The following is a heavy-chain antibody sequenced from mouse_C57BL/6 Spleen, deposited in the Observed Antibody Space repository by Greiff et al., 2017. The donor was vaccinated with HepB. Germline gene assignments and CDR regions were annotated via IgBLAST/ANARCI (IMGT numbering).Heavy chain of an antibody. J-gene: IGHJ2*01. D-gene: IGHD1-1*01. V-gene: IGHV1-4*01. CDR1: GYTFTSYT. CDR3: ASPGNYYGSSPFDY. Sequence: VQGVESGAELARPGASVKMSCKASGYTFTSYTMHWVKQRPGQGLEWIGYINPSSGYTKYNQKFKDKATLTADKSSSTAYMQLSSLTSEDSAVYYCASPGNYYGSSPFDYWGQGTTLTVSS. CDR2: INPSSGYT.